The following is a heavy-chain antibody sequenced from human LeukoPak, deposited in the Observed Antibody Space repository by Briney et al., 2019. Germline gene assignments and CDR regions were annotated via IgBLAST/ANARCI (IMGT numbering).Heavy chain of an antibody. J-gene: IGHJ6*03. V-gene: IGHV5-51*01. Sequence: GESLKISCKGFGYSFTTYWIAWVRQMPGKGLEWMGIIYPDDSDTRYSPSFQGQVTISADKSISTAYLQWSSLKAPDTAMYYCARRADLTSMDVWGKGTTVIVSS. CDR2: IYPDDSDT. CDR3: ARRADLTSMDV. D-gene: IGHD3-9*01. CDR1: GYSFTTYW.